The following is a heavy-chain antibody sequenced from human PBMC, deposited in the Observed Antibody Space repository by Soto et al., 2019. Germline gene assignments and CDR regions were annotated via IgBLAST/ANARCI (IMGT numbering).Heavy chain of an antibody. CDR2: IFHSGSI. J-gene: IGHJ5*02. Sequence: QVQLQESGPGLVKPSGTLSLTCAVSGGSISGVNWWTWVRQSPGKGLEWIGEIFHSGSINYNPSLESRVTISVDKSKNQFSLKLNSVTVADTAVYYCARVAGSGNWFDPWGPGTLVTVSS. D-gene: IGHD3-10*01. CDR1: GGSISGVNW. CDR3: ARVAGSGNWFDP. V-gene: IGHV4-4*02.